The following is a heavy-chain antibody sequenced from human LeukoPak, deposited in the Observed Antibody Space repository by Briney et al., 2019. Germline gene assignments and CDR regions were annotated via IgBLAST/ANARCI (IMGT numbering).Heavy chain of an antibody. V-gene: IGHV3-21*01. Sequence: GGSLRLSCAVSGFTFSDYSMNWVRQAPGKGLEWVSSISSSSSYIYYADSVKGRFTISRDNAKNSLYLQMNSLRAEDTAVYYCARGDTMINYWGQGTLVTVSS. CDR1: GFTFSDYS. J-gene: IGHJ4*02. CDR3: ARGDTMINY. CDR2: ISSSSSYI. D-gene: IGHD3-22*01.